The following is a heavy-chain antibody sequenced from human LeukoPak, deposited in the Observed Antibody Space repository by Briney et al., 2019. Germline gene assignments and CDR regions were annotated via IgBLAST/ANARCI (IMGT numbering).Heavy chain of an antibody. V-gene: IGHV3-21*01. J-gene: IGHJ6*03. Sequence: GGSLRLSCAASGFTFSSYSMNWVRQAPGKGLEWVSSISSSSRYIDYADSLKGRFTISRDNAKNSLYLQMNSLRAEDTAVYYCARDMDTAMVNYYMDVWGKGTTVTISS. D-gene: IGHD5-18*01. CDR3: ARDMDTAMVNYYMDV. CDR1: GFTFSSYS. CDR2: ISSSSRYI.